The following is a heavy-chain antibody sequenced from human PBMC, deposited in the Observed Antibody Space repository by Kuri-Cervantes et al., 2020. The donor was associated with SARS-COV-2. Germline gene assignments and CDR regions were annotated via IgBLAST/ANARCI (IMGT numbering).Heavy chain of an antibody. CDR1: GFTFRSYA. D-gene: IGHD2-8*01. CDR2: ISGSGETI. Sequence: GESLKISCAASGFTFRSYAMTWVRQAPGKGLEWVSVISGSGETIHYADSVQGRFTISRDNSKKMLYLQMKSLRAEDTATYYCALEIMSFFGTDVWGQGTTVTVSS. CDR3: ALEIMSFFGTDV. V-gene: IGHV3-23*01. J-gene: IGHJ6*02.